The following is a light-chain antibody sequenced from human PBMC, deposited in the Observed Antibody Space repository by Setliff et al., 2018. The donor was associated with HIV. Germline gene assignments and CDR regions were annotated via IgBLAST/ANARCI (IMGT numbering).Light chain of an antibody. CDR2: EAS. CDR3: CSYAGSNTYVV. J-gene: IGLJ2*01. Sequence: QSVLAQPASVSGSPGQSITISCTGTSSDVGNYNLVSWYQHHPGKAPTLMIFEASKRPSGVSNRFSGSKSGNTASLTISGLQAEDEADYYCCSYAGSNTYVVFGGGTKVTVL. CDR1: SSDVGNYNL. V-gene: IGLV2-23*01.